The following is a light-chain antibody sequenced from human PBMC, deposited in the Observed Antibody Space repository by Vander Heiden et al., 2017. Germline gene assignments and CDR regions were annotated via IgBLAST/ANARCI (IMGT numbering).Light chain of an antibody. J-gene: IGKJ2*01. Sequence: DIVMTQSPDSLAVSLGERATINCKSSQSILYSSNNKNYLAWYQQKPGQPPKLLIYWASNRESGVPDRFSGSGSGTDFTLTISSLQAGDVAVYYCQQYYSTPYTFGQGTKLEIK. CDR2: WAS. V-gene: IGKV4-1*01. CDR3: QQYYSTPYT. CDR1: QSILYSSNNKNY.